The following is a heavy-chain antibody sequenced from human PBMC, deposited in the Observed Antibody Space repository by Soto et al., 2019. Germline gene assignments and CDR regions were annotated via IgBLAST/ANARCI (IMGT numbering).Heavy chain of an antibody. D-gene: IGHD4-17*01. J-gene: IGHJ4*02. CDR2: IYYSGST. V-gene: IGHV4-59*01. CDR1: GGSISSYY. CDR3: ARDYGGNSDY. Sequence: NPSETLSLTCTVSGGSISSYYWSWIRQPPGKGLEWIGYIYYSGSTNYNPSLKSRVTISVDTSKNQFSLKLSSVTAADTAVYYCARDYGGNSDYWGQGTLVTAPQ.